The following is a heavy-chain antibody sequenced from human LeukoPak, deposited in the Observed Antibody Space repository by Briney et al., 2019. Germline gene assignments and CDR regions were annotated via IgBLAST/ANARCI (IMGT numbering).Heavy chain of an antibody. D-gene: IGHD2/OR15-2a*01. V-gene: IGHV4-59*12. CDR3: ASLPRGSFYRYYYMDV. J-gene: IGHJ6*03. CDR2: IYYSGNT. CDR1: GGSISTYY. Sequence: PSETLSLTCTVSGGSISTYYWSWIRQPPGKGLEWIGYIYYSGNTNYNPSLKSRVTISVDTSKNQFSLKLSSVTAADTAVYYCASLPRGSFYRYYYMDVRGKGTTVTISS.